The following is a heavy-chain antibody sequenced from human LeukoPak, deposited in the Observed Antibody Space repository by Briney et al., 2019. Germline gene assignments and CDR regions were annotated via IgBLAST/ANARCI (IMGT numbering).Heavy chain of an antibody. Sequence: PGGSLRLSCAASGFTFSNYWMNWGRQAPGKGLEWVANIKQDGSVKHYVDSVKGRFTISRDNAKNSLYLQMNSLRAEDTAVYYCARFPGSSGWFEYWGQGTLVTVSS. J-gene: IGHJ4*02. CDR1: GFTFSNYW. CDR3: ARFPGSSGWFEY. V-gene: IGHV3-7*03. D-gene: IGHD6-19*01. CDR2: IKQDGSVK.